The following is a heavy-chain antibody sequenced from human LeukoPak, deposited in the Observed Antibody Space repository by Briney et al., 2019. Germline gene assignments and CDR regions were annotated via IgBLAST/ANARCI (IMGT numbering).Heavy chain of an antibody. CDR1: GYTFTGYY. V-gene: IGHV1-2*04. CDR2: INPNSGGT. CDR3: ARGGTIFGVVIQQPLDY. Sequence: GASVKVSCKASGYTFTGYYMHWVRQAPGQGLEWMGWINPNSGGTNYAQKFQGWVTMTRDTSISTAYMELSRLRSDDTAVYYCARGGTIFGVVIQQPLDYWGQGTLVTVSS. J-gene: IGHJ4*02. D-gene: IGHD3-3*01.